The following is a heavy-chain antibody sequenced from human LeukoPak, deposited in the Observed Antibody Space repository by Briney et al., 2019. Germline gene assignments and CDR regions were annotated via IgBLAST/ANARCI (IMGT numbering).Heavy chain of an antibody. D-gene: IGHD6-19*01. Sequence: QSGGSLRLSCAASGFTFSSYWMSWVRQAPGKGLEWVGFIRSKAYGGTTEYAASVKGRFTISRDDSKSIAYLQMNSLKTEDTAVYYCTRDWGIAVAAPTYYFDYWGQGTLVTVSS. CDR2: IRSKAYGGTT. CDR3: TRDWGIAVAAPTYYFDY. V-gene: IGHV3-49*04. J-gene: IGHJ4*02. CDR1: GFTFSSYW.